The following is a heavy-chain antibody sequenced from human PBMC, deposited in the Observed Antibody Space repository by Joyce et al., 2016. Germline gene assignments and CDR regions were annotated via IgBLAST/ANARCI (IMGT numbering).Heavy chain of an antibody. V-gene: IGHV1-2*06. Sequence: QVQLVQSGAEMKKPGASVKVSCKASGYTFTDYYIHWVRQAPGQGLEWRGRINPRSGGANYAPKFEGRVTMARDTSTSAVTMELNTLTSSDTAVYYCAKVGVTLMRNAFDLWGQGTVISVSS. CDR3: AKVGVTLMRNAFDL. CDR1: GYTFTDYY. CDR2: INPRSGGA. J-gene: IGHJ3*01. D-gene: IGHD1-1*01.